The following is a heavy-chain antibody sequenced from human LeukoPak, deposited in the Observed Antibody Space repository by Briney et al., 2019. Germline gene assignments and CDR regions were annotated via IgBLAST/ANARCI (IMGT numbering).Heavy chain of an antibody. CDR2: IRSKPYGGTT. CDR1: GFTLADYA. V-gene: IGHV3-49*05. J-gene: IGHJ4*02. CDR3: ARAAYCSGGSCYYFDY. Sequence: KPGGSLRLSCTASGFTLADYATSWFRQAPGKGLEWVGFIRSKPYGGTTEYAASVKGRFTFSREDSKSIAYLQMNSLKTEDTAVYYCARAAYCSGGSCYYFDYWGQGTLVTVSS. D-gene: IGHD2-15*01.